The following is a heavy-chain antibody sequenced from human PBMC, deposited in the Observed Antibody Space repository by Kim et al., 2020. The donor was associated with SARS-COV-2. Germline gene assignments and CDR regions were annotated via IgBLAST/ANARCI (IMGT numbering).Heavy chain of an antibody. CDR3: AKAASSSCPLVQH. V-gene: IGHV3-30-3*01. CDR2: ISVDGSNK. J-gene: IGHJ1*01. Sequence: GGSLRLSCAASGFTLSSYGMHWVRQAPGKGLQWVAVISVDGSNKYYGDSVKGRFTISRDNSKNTLYLQMNSLRREDTAVYYCAKAASSSCPLVQHWGQGTLVTVSS. CDR1: GFTLSSYG. D-gene: IGHD6-13*01.